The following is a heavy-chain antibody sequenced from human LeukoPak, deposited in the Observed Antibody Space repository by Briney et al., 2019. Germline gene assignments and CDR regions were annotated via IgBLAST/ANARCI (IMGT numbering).Heavy chain of an antibody. D-gene: IGHD3-10*01. J-gene: IGHJ5*02. Sequence: ASVKVSCKASGYTFTVYYMHWVRQAPGQGLEWMGWINPNSGGTNYAQKFQGRVTITRDTSISTAYMELSRLRSDDTAVYYCARAGGLSNDWFDPWGQGTLVTVSS. V-gene: IGHV1-2*02. CDR1: GYTFTVYY. CDR3: ARAGGLSNDWFDP. CDR2: INPNSGGT.